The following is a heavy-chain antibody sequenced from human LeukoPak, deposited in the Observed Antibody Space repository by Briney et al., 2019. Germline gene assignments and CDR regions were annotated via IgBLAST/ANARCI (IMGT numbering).Heavy chain of an antibody. V-gene: IGHV1-69*13. CDR3: ARDGKWEPAAVIDYGMDV. CDR2: IIPIFGTA. CDR1: GGTFSSYA. J-gene: IGHJ6*02. D-gene: IGHD1-26*01. Sequence: ASVKVSCKASGGTFSSYAINWVRQAPGQGLEWMGEIIPIFGTANYAQKFQGRVTITADESTSTAYMELSSLRSEDTAVYYCARDGKWEPAAVIDYGMDVWGQGTTVTVSS.